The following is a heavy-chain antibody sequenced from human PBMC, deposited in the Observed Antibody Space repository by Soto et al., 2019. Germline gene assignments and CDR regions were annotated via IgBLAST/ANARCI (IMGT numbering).Heavy chain of an antibody. Sequence: SETLSLTCTVSGGSISSYYWSWIRQPPGKGLEWIGYIYYSGSTNYNPSLKSRVTISVDTSKNQFSLKLSSVTAADTAVYYCARDKGGYCSGGSCPDAFDIWGQGTMVTVSS. D-gene: IGHD2-15*01. CDR3: ARDKGGYCSGGSCPDAFDI. J-gene: IGHJ3*02. CDR2: IYYSGST. CDR1: GGSISSYY. V-gene: IGHV4-59*01.